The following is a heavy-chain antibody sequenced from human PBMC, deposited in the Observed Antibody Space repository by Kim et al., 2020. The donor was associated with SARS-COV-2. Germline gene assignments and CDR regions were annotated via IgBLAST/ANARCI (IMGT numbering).Heavy chain of an antibody. V-gene: IGHV4-39*07. CDR2: IYYSGST. CDR3: ARGSDSSGYYYPSAEY. J-gene: IGHJ1*01. Sequence: SETLSLTCTVSGGSISSSSYYWGWIRQPPGKGLEWIGSIYYSGSTYYNPSLKSRVTISVDTSKNQFSLKLSSVTAADTAVYYCARGSDSSGYYYPSAEY. CDR1: GGSISSSSYY. D-gene: IGHD3-22*01.